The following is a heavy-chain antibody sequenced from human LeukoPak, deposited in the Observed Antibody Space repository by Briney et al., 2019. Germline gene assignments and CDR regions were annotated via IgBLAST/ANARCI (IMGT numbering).Heavy chain of an antibody. V-gene: IGHV3-23*01. J-gene: IGHJ6*03. CDR2: ISGSGGST. CDR1: GFTFSSYA. Sequence: GGSLRLSCAASGFTFSSYAMSWVRQAPGKGLEWVSAISGSGGSTYYADSVKGRFTISRDNSKNTLYLQMNSLRAEDTAVYYCAKHFIAVAGPGYYYYYMDVWGKGTTVTVSS. CDR3: AKHFIAVAGPGYYYYYMDV. D-gene: IGHD6-19*01.